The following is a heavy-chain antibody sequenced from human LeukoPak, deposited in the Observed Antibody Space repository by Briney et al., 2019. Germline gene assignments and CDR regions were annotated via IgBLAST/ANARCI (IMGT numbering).Heavy chain of an antibody. V-gene: IGHV7-4-1*02. CDR3: ARDKQGMVRGVRYYYYYGMDV. Sequence: ASVKVSCKASGYTFTSYAMNWVRQAPGQGLGWMGWINTNTGNPTYAQGFTGRFVFSLDTSVSTAYLQISSLKAEDTAVYYCARDKQGMVRGVRYYYYYGMDVWGQGTTVTVSS. D-gene: IGHD3-10*01. J-gene: IGHJ6*02. CDR2: INTNTGNP. CDR1: GYTFTSYA.